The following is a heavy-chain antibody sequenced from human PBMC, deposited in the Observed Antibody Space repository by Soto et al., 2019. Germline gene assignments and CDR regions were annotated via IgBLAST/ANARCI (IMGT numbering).Heavy chain of an antibody. CDR1: GGSISSGGYY. CDR3: ARRTNYYDSSGYYYAFDY. D-gene: IGHD3-22*01. J-gene: IGHJ4*02. Sequence: KASETLSLTCTVSGGSISSGGYYWSWIRQHPGKGLEWIGYIYYSGSTYYNPSLKSRVTISVDTSKNQFSLKLSSVTAADTAVYYCARRTNYYDSSGYYYAFDYWGQGTLVTVSS. CDR2: IYYSGST. V-gene: IGHV4-31*03.